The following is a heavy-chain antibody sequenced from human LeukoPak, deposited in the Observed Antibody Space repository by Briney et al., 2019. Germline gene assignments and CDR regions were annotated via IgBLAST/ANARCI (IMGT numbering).Heavy chain of an antibody. V-gene: IGHV3-33*03. CDR2: IWYDGSNK. J-gene: IGHJ4*02. D-gene: IGHD5-24*01. CDR1: GFTFSSYD. CDR3: AKDRRDGYNYLFDY. Sequence: TGGSLRLSCAASGFTFSSYDMHWVRQAPGKGLEWVVVIWYDGSNKYYADSVKGRFTISRDNSKNTLYLQMNSLRAEDTAVYYCAKDRRDGYNYLFDYWGQGTLVTVSS.